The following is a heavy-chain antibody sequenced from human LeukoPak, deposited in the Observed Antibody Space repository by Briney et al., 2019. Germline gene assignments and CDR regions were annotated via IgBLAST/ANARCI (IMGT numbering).Heavy chain of an antibody. J-gene: IGHJ6*02. CDR1: GYTFTSYG. V-gene: IGHV1-18*01. Sequence: ASVKVSCKASGYTFTSYGISWVRQAPGQGLEWMGWISAYNGNTNYAQKLQGRVTMTTDTSTSTAYMELRSLRSDDTAVYYCARDPHYDFWSGYYYYYYYGMGVWGQGTTVTVSS. CDR2: ISAYNGNT. CDR3: ARDPHYDFWSGYYYYYYYGMGV. D-gene: IGHD3-3*01.